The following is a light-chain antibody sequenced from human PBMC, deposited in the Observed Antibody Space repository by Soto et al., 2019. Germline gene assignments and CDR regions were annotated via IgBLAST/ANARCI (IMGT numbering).Light chain of an antibody. CDR1: SSDVGGYNY. CDR3: SSYTRSNTLVV. J-gene: IGLJ3*02. Sequence: QSALTQPASVSGPPGQSITISCTGTSSDVGGYNYVSWYQHHPGKAPKLMIYEVSNRPSGVSNRFSGSKSGNTASLTISGLQAEDEANYYCSSYTRSNTLVVFGGGTKLTVL. CDR2: EVS. V-gene: IGLV2-14*01.